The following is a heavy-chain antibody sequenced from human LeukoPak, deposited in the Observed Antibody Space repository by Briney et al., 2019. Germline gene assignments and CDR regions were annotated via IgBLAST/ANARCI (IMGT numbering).Heavy chain of an antibody. CDR1: GFTFSSYA. J-gene: IGHJ4*02. D-gene: IGHD3-22*01. V-gene: IGHV3-30-3*01. CDR3: ARGAPKGHYYDSSGY. CDR2: ILYDGSNK. Sequence: PGRSLRLSCAASGFTFSSYAMHWVRQAPGKGLEWVAVILYDGSNKYYADSVKGRFTISRDNSKNTLYLQMDSLRAEDTAVYYCARGAPKGHYYDSSGYWGQGTLVTVSS.